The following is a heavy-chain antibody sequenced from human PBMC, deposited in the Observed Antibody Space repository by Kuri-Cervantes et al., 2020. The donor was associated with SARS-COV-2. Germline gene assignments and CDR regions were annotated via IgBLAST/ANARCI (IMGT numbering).Heavy chain of an antibody. CDR1: GGSISSRRYY. Sequence: LRLSCTVTGGSISSRRYYWGWSRQPPGKGLEWSGYIYHSGSTYYNPSLKSRVTISVERSKNQFSLRLSAVIAADTAVEYCARGSVYGDYVPPPPHWFDPWGQGTLVTVSS. CDR2: IYHSGST. D-gene: IGHD4-17*01. V-gene: IGHV4-30-2*01. J-gene: IGHJ5*02. CDR3: ARGSVYGDYVPPPPHWFDP.